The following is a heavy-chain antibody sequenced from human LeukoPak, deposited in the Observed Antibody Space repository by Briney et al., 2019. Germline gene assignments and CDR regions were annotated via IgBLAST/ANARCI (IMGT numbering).Heavy chain of an antibody. CDR2: IKSKTDGGTT. CDR3: ATDHELLLVPHRY. D-gene: IGHD6-19*01. V-gene: IGHV3-15*01. Sequence: KAGGSLRLSCAASGFTFSIAWMTWVRQAPGKGLEWVGRIKSKTDGGTTDYAAPVKGRFTISRDDSKNTLYLQMNSLKTEDTAVYSCATDHELLLVPHRYWGQGTLVTVSS. CDR1: GFTFSIAW. J-gene: IGHJ4*02.